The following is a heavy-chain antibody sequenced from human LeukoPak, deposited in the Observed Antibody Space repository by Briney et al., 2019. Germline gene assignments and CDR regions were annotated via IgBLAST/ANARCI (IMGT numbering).Heavy chain of an antibody. J-gene: IGHJ6*02. CDR3: AKDLGVGDFWSGYYRDYYYGMDV. V-gene: IGHV3-30*04. Sequence: PGRSLRLSCAASGFTFSSYAMHWVRQAPGKGLEWVAVISYDGSNKYYADSVKGRFTISRDNSKNTLYLQMNSLRAEDTAVYYCAKDLGVGDFWSGYYRDYYYGMDVWGQGTTVTVSS. CDR1: GFTFSSYA. CDR2: ISYDGSNK. D-gene: IGHD3-3*01.